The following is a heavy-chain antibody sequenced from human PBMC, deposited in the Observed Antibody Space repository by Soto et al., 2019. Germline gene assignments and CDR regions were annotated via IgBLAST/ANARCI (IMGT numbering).Heavy chain of an antibody. CDR2: VNSNGDRS. Sequence: GGSLRLSCAASGFTSDDYGMSWVRQVPGKGLEWISGVNSNGDRSGYADSVKGRFTISRDNAKNSLYLQMNSLRAEDTALYYCAKDSSGWYRDFDHWGQGTLVTVSS. D-gene: IGHD6-19*01. CDR3: AKDSSGWYRDFDH. J-gene: IGHJ4*02. CDR1: GFTSDDYG. V-gene: IGHV3-20*04.